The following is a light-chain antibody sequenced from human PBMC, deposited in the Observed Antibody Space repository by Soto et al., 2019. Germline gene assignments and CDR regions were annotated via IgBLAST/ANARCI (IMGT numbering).Light chain of an antibody. CDR3: QHYNSYSEA. CDR1: QGIRND. V-gene: IGKV1-6*01. CDR2: AAS. J-gene: IGKJ1*01. Sequence: AIQMTQSPSSLSASVGDGVTITCRASQGIRNDLGWYQQKPGKAPKLLIYAASSLQSGVPSRFSGSGSGTAFTLTISSLQPEDFATYYCQHYNSYSEAFGQGTKVELK.